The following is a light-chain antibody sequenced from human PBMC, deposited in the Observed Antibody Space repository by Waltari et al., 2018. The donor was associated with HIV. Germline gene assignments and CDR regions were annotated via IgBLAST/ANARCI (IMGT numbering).Light chain of an antibody. Sequence: QSVLTQPPSASGTPGQRVTISCSGSNSNIGTNTVSWYQHLPGTAPKLLIYSDVQRPSGVPDRFSGSKAGTSASLAISGRQSEDEADYYCGVWDDGLNGPEFGGGTKLTVL. V-gene: IGLV1-44*01. CDR1: NSNIGTNT. CDR3: GVWDDGLNGPE. CDR2: SDV. J-gene: IGLJ3*02.